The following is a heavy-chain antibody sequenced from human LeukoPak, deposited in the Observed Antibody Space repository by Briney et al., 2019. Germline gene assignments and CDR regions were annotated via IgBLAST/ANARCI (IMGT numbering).Heavy chain of an antibody. V-gene: IGHV3-74*01. CDR3: ARAGTVVDYDPSDAFDV. CDR2: INSDGSTT. CDR1: GITFSTYW. D-gene: IGHD3-22*01. J-gene: IGHJ3*01. Sequence: GGSLRLSCAASGITFSTYWMHWVRQAAGKGLVWVSRINSDGSTTSYVDCVEGRFTISRDNAKNTLYLQMNSLRAEDTAVYYCARAGTVVDYDPSDAFDVWGQGTMVTVSS.